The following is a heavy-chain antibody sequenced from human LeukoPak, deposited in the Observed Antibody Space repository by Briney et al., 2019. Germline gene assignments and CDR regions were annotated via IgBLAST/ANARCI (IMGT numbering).Heavy chain of an antibody. D-gene: IGHD2-2*01. CDR2: IGGSGDTT. Sequence: GGSLRLSCAASGFTFSSYPMNWVRQAPGKGLEWVSGIGGSGDTTYNADSVKGRFTISRDSSKNTLYLQVSSLRVEDTAVYYCAKGRLVPAALLDYWGQGTLVTVSS. V-gene: IGHV3-23*01. CDR3: AKGRLVPAALLDY. J-gene: IGHJ4*02. CDR1: GFTFSSYP.